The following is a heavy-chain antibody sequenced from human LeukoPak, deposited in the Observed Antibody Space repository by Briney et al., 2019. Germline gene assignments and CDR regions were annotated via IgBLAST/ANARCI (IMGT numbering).Heavy chain of an antibody. J-gene: IGHJ5*02. V-gene: IGHV4-38-2*01. D-gene: IGHD1-26*01. CDR2: IYHSGST. CDR3: ARMGGYSGSYFVVGP. CDR1: GYSISSGYY. Sequence: SETLSLTCPVSGYSISSGYYWGWIRQPPGKGLEWVGGIYHSGSTNYNPSLKSRVTISVDKSKNQFSLKLSSVTAADTAVYYCARMGGYSGSYFVVGPWGQGTLVTVSS.